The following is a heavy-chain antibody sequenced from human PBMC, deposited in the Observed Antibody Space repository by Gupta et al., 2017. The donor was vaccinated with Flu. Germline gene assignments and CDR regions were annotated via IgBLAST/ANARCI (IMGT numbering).Heavy chain of an antibody. CDR3: ASLYCSGGSCKTRGFDY. CDR2: TRNKANSYTT. D-gene: IGHD2-15*01. J-gene: IGHJ4*02. CDR1: GFTFSDHY. V-gene: IGHV3-72*01. Sequence: EVQLVESGGGLVQPGGSLRLSCAASGFTFSDHYMDRVRQAPGKGLEWVGRTRNKANSYTTEYAASVKGRFTISRDDSKNSLYLQMNSLKTEDTAVYYCASLYCSGGSCKTRGFDYWGQGTLVTVSS.